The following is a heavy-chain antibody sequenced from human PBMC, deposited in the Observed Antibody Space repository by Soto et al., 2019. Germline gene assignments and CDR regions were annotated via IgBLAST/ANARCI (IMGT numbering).Heavy chain of an antibody. CDR1: GGSISSSSYY. CDR3: ARQGYSGYLSRFYYYYGMDV. D-gene: IGHD5-12*01. CDR2: IYYSGST. Sequence: SETLSLTCTVSGGSISSSSYYWGWIRQPPGKGLEWIGSIYYSGSTYYNPSLKSRVTISVDTSKNQFSLKLSSVTAADTAVYYCARQGYSGYLSRFYYYYGMDVWGQGTTVTVSS. V-gene: IGHV4-39*01. J-gene: IGHJ6*02.